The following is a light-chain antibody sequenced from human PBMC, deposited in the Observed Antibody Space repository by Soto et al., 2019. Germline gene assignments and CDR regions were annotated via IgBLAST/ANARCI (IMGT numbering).Light chain of an antibody. J-gene: IGLJ1*01. CDR3: QTWGTGMGV. CDR1: SGHRSDA. CDR2: VNSDGSH. V-gene: IGLV4-69*01. Sequence: QPVLTQSPSASASLGASVKLTCTLSSGHRSDAIAWHQQQPEKGPRYLMKVNSDGSHSKGDGIPDRFSGSSSGAERYLTISSLQSEDEADYYCQTWGTGMGVFGTGTKVTVL.